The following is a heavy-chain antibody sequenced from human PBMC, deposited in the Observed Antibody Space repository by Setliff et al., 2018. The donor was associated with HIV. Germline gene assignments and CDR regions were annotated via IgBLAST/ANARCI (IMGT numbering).Heavy chain of an antibody. J-gene: IGHJ5*02. CDR1: GGSVSGHY. Sequence: LSLTCAVYGGSVSGHYWGWFRQPPGKGLEWIGEITPSGDTNYNPSLKSRVTISVDTSKNQFSLKLSSVTAADAAVYYCASRVYYYDSSGYLREEGFDPWGQGTLVTVSS. CDR2: ITPSGDT. V-gene: IGHV4-34*01. CDR3: ASRVYYYDSSGYLREEGFDP. D-gene: IGHD3-22*01.